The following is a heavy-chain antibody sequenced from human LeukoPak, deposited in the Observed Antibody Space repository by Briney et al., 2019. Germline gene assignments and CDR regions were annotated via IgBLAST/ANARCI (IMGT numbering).Heavy chain of an antibody. Sequence: GGSLRLSCAASGFTFSSYGMHWVRQAPGKGLEWVALISDDGGKKYYADSVKGRFTISRDNSKITLYLQMNSLRAEDTALYYCAKDLDHDYDDYGLDYWGQGTLVTVSS. CDR1: GFTFSSYG. CDR2: ISDDGGKK. V-gene: IGHV3-30*18. CDR3: AKDLDHDYDDYGLDY. J-gene: IGHJ4*02. D-gene: IGHD4-17*01.